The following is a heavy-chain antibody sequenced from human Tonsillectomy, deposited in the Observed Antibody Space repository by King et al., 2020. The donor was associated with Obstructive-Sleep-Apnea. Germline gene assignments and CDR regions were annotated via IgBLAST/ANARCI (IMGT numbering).Heavy chain of an antibody. V-gene: IGHV3-30*02. CDR2: TRYDGSNK. CDR3: AKSWLADY. J-gene: IGHJ4*02. D-gene: IGHD3-22*01. CDR1: GFTFSSYG. Sequence: VQLVESGGGVVQPGGSLRLSCAASGFTFSSYGMHWVRQAPGKGLEWVAFTRYDGSNKYYADSVKGRFTISRDNSKNTLYLQMNSLRAEDTAVYYCAKSWLADYWGQGTLVTVSS.